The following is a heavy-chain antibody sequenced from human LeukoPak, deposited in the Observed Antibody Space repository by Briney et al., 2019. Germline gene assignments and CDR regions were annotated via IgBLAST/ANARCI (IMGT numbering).Heavy chain of an antibody. V-gene: IGHV3-20*04. CDR2: INWNGGST. J-gene: IGHJ4*02. Sequence: GGSLRLSCAASGFTFDDYGMSWVRQAPGKGLEWVSGINWNGGSTGYADSVKGRFTISSDNAKNSLYLQMNSLRAEDTALYYCARDGSDCSSTSCYEDYWGQGTLVTVSS. CDR1: GFTFDDYG. D-gene: IGHD2-2*01. CDR3: ARDGSDCSSTSCYEDY.